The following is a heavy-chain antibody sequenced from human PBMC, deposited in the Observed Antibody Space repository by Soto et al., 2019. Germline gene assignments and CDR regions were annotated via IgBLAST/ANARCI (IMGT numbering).Heavy chain of an antibody. V-gene: IGHV1-69*01. CDR2: IIPIFGPA. CDR1: GGTFSSYA. CDR3: ARSTHTHYYDSSGYYPFDY. J-gene: IGHJ4*02. Sequence: VQLVQSGAEVKKPGSSVKVSCKASGGTFSSYAISWVRQAPGQGLEWMGGIIPIFGPANYAQKFQGRVTITADESTSTAYMELSSPRSEDTAVYYCARSTHTHYYDSSGYYPFDYWGQGTVVTVSS. D-gene: IGHD3-22*01.